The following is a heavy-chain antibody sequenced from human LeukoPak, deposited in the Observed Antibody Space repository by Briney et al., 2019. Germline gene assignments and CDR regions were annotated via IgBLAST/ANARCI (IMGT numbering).Heavy chain of an antibody. CDR2: ISGSGDNT. J-gene: IGHJ4*02. CDR1: GFTFSSYA. V-gene: IGHV3-23*01. Sequence: PGGSLRLSCAASGFTFSSYAMSWVRQAPGKGLEWVSGISGSGDNTYYADSVKGRFTISRDNAEDSLYLQMNSLRAEDTAIYYCARHLYHCGGGNCYYYFDYWGQGTLVTVSS. D-gene: IGHD2-21*02. CDR3: ARHLYHCGGGNCYYYFDY.